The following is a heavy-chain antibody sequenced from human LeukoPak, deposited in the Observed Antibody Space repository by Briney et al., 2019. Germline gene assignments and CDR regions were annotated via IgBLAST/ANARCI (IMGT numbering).Heavy chain of an antibody. Sequence: GGSLRLSCAASGFTFSDYYMSWIRQAPGKGLEWVSYISSSSIYTNYADSVKGRFTISRDNAKNSLYLQMNSLRAEDTAVYYCARESESSGFDYWGQGTLVTVSS. J-gene: IGHJ4*02. D-gene: IGHD6-19*01. CDR1: GFTFSDYY. CDR2: ISSSSIYT. CDR3: ARESESSGFDY. V-gene: IGHV3-11*06.